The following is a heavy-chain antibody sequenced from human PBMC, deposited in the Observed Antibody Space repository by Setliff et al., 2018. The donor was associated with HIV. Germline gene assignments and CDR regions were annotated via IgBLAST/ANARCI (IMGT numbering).Heavy chain of an antibody. CDR1: GFTFSAYA. D-gene: IGHD3-3*01. CDR3: AKAWGSGYPSFESALMFDV. J-gene: IGHJ4*02. Sequence: GSLRLSCAASGFTFSAYAMTWVRRAPGKGLEWVSATTSNGRTTDYAESVRGRFTRSRDNSRNTLYLHMTSLRAEDTAIYYCAKAWGSGYPSFESALMFDVWGQGTLVTVSS. V-gene: IGHV3-23*01. CDR2: TTSNGRTT.